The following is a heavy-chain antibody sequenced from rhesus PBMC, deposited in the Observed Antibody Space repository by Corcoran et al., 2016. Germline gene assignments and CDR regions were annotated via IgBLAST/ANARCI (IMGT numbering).Heavy chain of an antibody. CDR2: SYLDDDK. V-gene: IGHV2S1*01. J-gene: IGHJ4*01. Sequence: QVTLKESGPALVKPTQTLTLTCTCSGFSLSNSGMGVGWIRQPPGKALEWLASSYLDDDKNYNTPLKSRRTISKDTSKNQVVLTMTNMDPVDTATYYCARGSAGYWGQGVLVTVSS. CDR3: ARGSAGY. CDR1: GFSLSNSGMG.